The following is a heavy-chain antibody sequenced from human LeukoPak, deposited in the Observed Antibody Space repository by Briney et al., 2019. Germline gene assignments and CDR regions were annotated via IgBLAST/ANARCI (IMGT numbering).Heavy chain of an antibody. CDR1: GYTFASYA. Sequence: GSVKLSCTPSGYTFASYAMHWGRQALGQRLEWIGWINGSNGNTKYSQKFRGRVTITRDTSASTAYMELSSLRSEDTAVYYCAVRSKLGYCSSTSCSPLDYWGQGTLVTVSS. D-gene: IGHD2-2*01. J-gene: IGHJ4*02. CDR2: INGSNGNT. CDR3: AVRSKLGYCSSTSCSPLDY. V-gene: IGHV1-3*01.